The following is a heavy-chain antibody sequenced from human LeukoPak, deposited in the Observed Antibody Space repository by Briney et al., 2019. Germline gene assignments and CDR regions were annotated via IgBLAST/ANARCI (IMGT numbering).Heavy chain of an antibody. Sequence: PSETLSLTCAVSGEPFSGYFWTWIRQPPGKGLECIGESNHFGSTDYNPSLKSRVTISVDTSKKQFSLNVRSVTDAATAVYFCARGRLQLWSFPLPYNHYAIDVWGQGTTVTVSS. V-gene: IGHV4-34*01. J-gene: IGHJ6*02. CDR2: SNHFGST. CDR3: ARGRLQLWSFPLPYNHYAIDV. CDR1: GEPFSGYF. D-gene: IGHD5-18*01.